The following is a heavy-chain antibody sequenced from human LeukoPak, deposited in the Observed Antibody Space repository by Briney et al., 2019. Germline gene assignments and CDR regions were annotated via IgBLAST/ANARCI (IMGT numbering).Heavy chain of an antibody. CDR3: ASSDGQPPRFDSSYDVFNY. CDR1: GVSITTYY. J-gene: IGHJ4*02. Sequence: SETLSLTCTVSGVSITTYYWSWIRQPPGKGLEWIGYIYHSGSTNYNPSLKSRVTISLDKSKNQFSLNLSSVTAADTALYYCASSDGQPPRFDSSYDVFNYWGQGTLVTVSS. CDR2: IYHSGST. V-gene: IGHV4-59*12. D-gene: IGHD5-12*01.